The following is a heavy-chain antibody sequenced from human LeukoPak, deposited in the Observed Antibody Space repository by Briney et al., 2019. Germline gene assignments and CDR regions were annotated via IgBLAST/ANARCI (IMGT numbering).Heavy chain of an antibody. Sequence: GGSLRLSCAASGFTFSNYWMSWVRQAPGKGLEWVANMRQDGSEKYYVDSVKGRFTISRDNAKNSLYLQMNSLRAEDTAVYYCARAKIVGATYFDNWGQGTLVTVSS. CDR2: MRQDGSEK. D-gene: IGHD1-26*01. V-gene: IGHV3-7*01. CDR1: GFTFSNYW. J-gene: IGHJ4*02. CDR3: ARAKIVGATYFDN.